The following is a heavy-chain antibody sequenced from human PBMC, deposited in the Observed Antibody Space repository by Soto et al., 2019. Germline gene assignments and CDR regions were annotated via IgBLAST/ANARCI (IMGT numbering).Heavy chain of an antibody. V-gene: IGHV3-48*02. CDR1: GFTFSSYS. Sequence: EVQLVESGGGLVKPGGSLRLSCAVTGFTFSSYSMNWVRQAPGQGQEWVSYISSSSSTIYYADSVKGRFTISRDNAKNSLYLQINSLRDEFTAVYYFAIGLTTVTTNNWFDPLGQGTLVTVSS. CDR3: AIGLTTVTTNNWFDP. D-gene: IGHD4-17*01. CDR2: ISSSSSTI. J-gene: IGHJ5*02.